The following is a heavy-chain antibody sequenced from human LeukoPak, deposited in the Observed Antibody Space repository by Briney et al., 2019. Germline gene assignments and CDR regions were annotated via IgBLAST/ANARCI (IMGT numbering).Heavy chain of an antibody. J-gene: IGHJ4*02. D-gene: IGHD5-24*01. CDR1: GFTFSSYG. Sequence: PGGSLRLSCAASGFTFSSYGMSWVRQAPGKGLEWVSAISGSGGSTYYADSVKGRFTISRDNSKNTLYLQMNSLRAEDTAVYYCARDKRMATIRGYSDYWGQGTLVTVSS. V-gene: IGHV3-23*01. CDR3: ARDKRMATIRGYSDY. CDR2: ISGSGGST.